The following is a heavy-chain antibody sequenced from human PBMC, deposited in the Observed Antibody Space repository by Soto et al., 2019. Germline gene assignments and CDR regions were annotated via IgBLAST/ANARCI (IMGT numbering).Heavy chain of an antibody. D-gene: IGHD3-10*01. CDR1: GYTFASYG. CDR2: ISAYNGNT. CDR3: ARVGLSVSTFRP. V-gene: IGHV1-18*01. Sequence: GASVKVSCKASGYTFASYGISWVRQAPGQGLEWMGWISAYNGNTNYAQKLQGRVTMTTDTSTNTAYMEVRSLRFEDTAVYYCARVGLSVSTFRPWGQGTLVTVSS. J-gene: IGHJ5*02.